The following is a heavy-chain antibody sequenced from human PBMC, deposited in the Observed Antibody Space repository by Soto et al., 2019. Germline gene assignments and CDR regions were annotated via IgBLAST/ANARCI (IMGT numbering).Heavy chain of an antibody. CDR3: ARLPLWRWLLSVYYYYGMDV. V-gene: IGHV4-31*03. CDR1: GGSISSGGYY. D-gene: IGHD3-3*01. CDR2: IYYSGST. J-gene: IGHJ6*02. Sequence: SSETLSLTCTVSGGSISSGGYYWSWIRQHPGKGLEWIGYIYYSGSTYYNPSLKSRVTISVDTSKNQFSLKLSSVTAADTAVYYCARLPLWRWLLSVYYYYGMDVWGQGTTVTLSS.